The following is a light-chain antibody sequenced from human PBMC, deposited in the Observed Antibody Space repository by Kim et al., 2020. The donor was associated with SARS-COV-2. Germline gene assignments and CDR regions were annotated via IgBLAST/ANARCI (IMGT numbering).Light chain of an antibody. V-gene: IGKV3-11*01. J-gene: IGKJ4*01. CDR1: QSVSSY. CDR2: DAS. CDR3: QQRSNWPLT. Sequence: EIVLTQSPATLSLSPGERATLSCRASQSVSSYLTWYQQKPGQAPRLLIYDASNRATGIPARFRGSGSGTDFTLTISSLAPEDFAVYYCQQRSNWPLTFGGGNKVDIK.